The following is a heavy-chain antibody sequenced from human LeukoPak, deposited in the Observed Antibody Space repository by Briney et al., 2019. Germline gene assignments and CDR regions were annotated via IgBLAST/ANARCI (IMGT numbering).Heavy chain of an antibody. CDR1: GGSISSYY. CDR2: IYYSGST. J-gene: IGHJ3*02. V-gene: IGHV4-59*01. CDR3: ARDKTGESEFWHDAFDI. D-gene: IGHD7-27*01. Sequence: PSETLSLTCTVSGGSISSYYWSWIRQPPGKGLEWIGYIYYSGSTNYNPSLKSRVTISVDTSKNQFSLKLSSVTAADTAVYYCARDKTGESEFWHDAFDIWGQGTMVTVSS.